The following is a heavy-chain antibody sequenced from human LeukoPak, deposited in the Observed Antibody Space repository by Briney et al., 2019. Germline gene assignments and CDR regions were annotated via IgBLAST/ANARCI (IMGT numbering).Heavy chain of an antibody. CDR1: GFTFSDYY. Sequence: PGGSLRLSCAASGFTFSDYYMSWIRQAPGKGLEWVSYISSSGSTIYYADSVKGRFTISRDNAKNSLYLQMNSLRAEDTAVYYCARSGDGYNSPPLLKDAFDIWGQGTMVTVS. V-gene: IGHV3-11*04. CDR2: ISSSGSTI. J-gene: IGHJ3*02. D-gene: IGHD5-24*01. CDR3: ARSGDGYNSPPLLKDAFDI.